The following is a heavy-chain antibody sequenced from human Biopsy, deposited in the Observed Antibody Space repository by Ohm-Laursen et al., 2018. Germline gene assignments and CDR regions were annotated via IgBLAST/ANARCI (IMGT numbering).Heavy chain of an antibody. V-gene: IGHV4-4*07. Sequence: SDILSLTCIVSGGYISHYYWTWIRQPAGQGLEWIGRIYITGETDYNPSLKSRVTMSVDSSKKQFSLKLKSVTAADTAIYYCARAPPLIRGVVESWFDPWGQGILVTVSS. D-gene: IGHD3-10*01. CDR2: IYITGET. CDR3: ARAPPLIRGVVESWFDP. J-gene: IGHJ5*02. CDR1: GGYISHYY.